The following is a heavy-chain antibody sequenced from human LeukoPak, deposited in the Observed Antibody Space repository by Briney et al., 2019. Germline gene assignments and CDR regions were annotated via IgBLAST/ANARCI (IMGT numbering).Heavy chain of an antibody. V-gene: IGHV3-30*02. CDR3: AQGIRIEQVPGLGPGS. J-gene: IGHJ5*02. D-gene: IGHD3-3*02. Sequence: PGGSLRLSCAASGFSFSNYGVHWVRQAPGKGLEWVTFMQYDGSVEFYADSVMGRFTISKDNSKNTVYLQMNSLRTEDTAVYFCAQGIRIEQVPGLGPGSWGQGTLVTVSS. CDR2: MQYDGSVE. CDR1: GFSFSNYG.